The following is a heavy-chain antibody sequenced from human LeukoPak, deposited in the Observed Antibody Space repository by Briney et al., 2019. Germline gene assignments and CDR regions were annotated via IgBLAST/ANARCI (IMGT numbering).Heavy chain of an antibody. D-gene: IGHD6-19*01. Sequence: ASVKVSCKASGYTFTSYYMHWVRQAPGQGLEWMGIINPSGGSTSYAQKFQGRVTMTRDTSTSTVYMGLSSLRSEDTAVYYCARENPGYSSGWWYARFDPWGQGTLVTVSS. V-gene: IGHV1-46*01. CDR2: INPSGGST. J-gene: IGHJ5*02. CDR1: GYTFTSYY. CDR3: ARENPGYSSGWWYARFDP.